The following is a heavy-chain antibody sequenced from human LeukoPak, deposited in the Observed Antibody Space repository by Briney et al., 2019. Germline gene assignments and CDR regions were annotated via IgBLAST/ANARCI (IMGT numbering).Heavy chain of an antibody. V-gene: IGHV1-3*01. CDR1: GYTFTSYA. D-gene: IGHD6-13*01. CDR3: ARDLALLSIAAAGTEGHYDAFDI. J-gene: IGHJ3*02. CDR2: INAGNGNT. Sequence: ASVKVSCKASGYTFTSYAMHWVRQAPGQRLEWMGWINAGNGNTKYSQKFQGRVTITRDTSASTAYMELSSLRSEDTAVYYCARDLALLSIAAAGTEGHYDAFDIWGQGTMVTVSS.